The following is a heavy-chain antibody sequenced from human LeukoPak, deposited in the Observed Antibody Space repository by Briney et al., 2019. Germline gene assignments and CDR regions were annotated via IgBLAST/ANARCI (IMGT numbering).Heavy chain of an antibody. CDR2: ISSSGSTI. CDR3: ARDDQGYGDYYYYYGMDV. J-gene: IGHJ6*02. CDR1: GFTFSDHY. V-gene: IGHV3-11*01. Sequence: GGSLRLSCAASGFTFSDHYMSWIRQAPGKGLEGVSYISSSGSTIYYADSVKGRFTISRDNAKNSLYLQMNSLRAEDTAVYYCARDDQGYGDYYYYYGMDVWGQGTTVTVSS. D-gene: IGHD4-17*01.